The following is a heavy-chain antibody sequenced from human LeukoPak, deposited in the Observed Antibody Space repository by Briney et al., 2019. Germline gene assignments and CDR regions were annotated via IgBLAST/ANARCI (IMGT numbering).Heavy chain of an antibody. CDR2: IYHSGST. J-gene: IGHJ4*02. D-gene: IGHD2-21*01. Sequence: PSETLSLTCTVSGYSISSGYYWGWIRQPPGKGLEWIGSIYHSGSTYYNPSLKSRVTISVDTSKTHFSLKLSSVTAADTAIYYCARRLVFAGVYYFDYWGQGTLVTVSS. CDR1: GYSISSGYY. CDR3: ARRLVFAGVYYFDY. V-gene: IGHV4-38-2*02.